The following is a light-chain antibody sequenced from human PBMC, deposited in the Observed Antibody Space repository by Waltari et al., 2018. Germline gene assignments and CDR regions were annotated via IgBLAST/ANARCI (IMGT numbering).Light chain of an antibody. J-gene: IGKJ1*01. Sequence: DIQMTQSPSTLSASVGDRVTITCRASQSISNLLAWYQQKPGEAPKYLISKASNLESGVPSRFSGSGSGTEFTLTISSLQPDDFASYYCQQYNGRFGQGTKVEMK. CDR3: QQYNGR. CDR2: KAS. CDR1: QSISNL. V-gene: IGKV1-5*03.